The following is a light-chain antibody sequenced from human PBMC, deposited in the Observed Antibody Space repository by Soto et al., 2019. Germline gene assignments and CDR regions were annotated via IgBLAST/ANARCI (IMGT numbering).Light chain of an antibody. CDR1: SGSIASNY. V-gene: IGLV6-57*01. CDR3: QSYDATNQV. J-gene: IGLJ3*02. CDR2: EDN. Sequence: NFMLTQPHSVSESPGKTVIISCTRSSGSIASNYVQWYQQRPGRSPTTVIYEDNQRPSGVPDRFSGSIDSSSNSASLTISGLETEDEADYFYQSYDATNQVFGGGTKLTVL.